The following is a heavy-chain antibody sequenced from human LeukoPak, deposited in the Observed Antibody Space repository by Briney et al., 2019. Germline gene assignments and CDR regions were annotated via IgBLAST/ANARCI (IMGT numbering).Heavy chain of an antibody. CDR2: ISYDGSNK. CDR1: GFTFSRYA. Sequence: PGGSLRLSCAASGFTFSRYAMHWVRQAPGKGLEWVAVISYDGSNKYYADSVKGRFTISRDNSKNTLYLQMNSLRGEDRAVYYCATTHTPHSGGYSQIDYWGQGTLVTVSS. J-gene: IGHJ4*02. CDR3: ATTHTPHSGGYSQIDY. V-gene: IGHV3-30-3*01. D-gene: IGHD5-18*01.